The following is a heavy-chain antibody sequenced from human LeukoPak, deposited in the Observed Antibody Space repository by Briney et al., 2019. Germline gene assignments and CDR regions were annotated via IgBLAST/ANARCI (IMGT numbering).Heavy chain of an antibody. J-gene: IGHJ4*02. CDR1: GFTFSSYS. CDR3: ARDRSGGYTLFFDY. D-gene: IGHD3-3*01. CDR2: ISSSSSYI. Sequence: GGSLRLPCAASGFTFSSYSMNWVRQAPGKGLEWVSSISSSSSYIYYADSVKGRFTISRDNAKNSLYLQMNSLRAEDTAVYYWARDRSGGYTLFFDYGGREPGVTVSS. V-gene: IGHV3-21*01.